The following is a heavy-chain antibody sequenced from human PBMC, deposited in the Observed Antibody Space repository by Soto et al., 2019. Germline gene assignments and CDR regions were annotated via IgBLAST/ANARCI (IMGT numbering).Heavy chain of an antibody. CDR1: GLTFSNYA. D-gene: IGHD1-7*01. J-gene: IGHJ4*02. CDR3: AKNQERELPRVIDF. Sequence: GGSLRLSCATSGLTFSNYAMSWVGQAPGGGLEWVSSMSGSSSTTYYADSVRGRFTISRDRSKNTLYLQMSSLRAEDTALYYCAKNQERELPRVIDFWGQGTLVTVSS. V-gene: IGHV3-23*01. CDR2: MSGSSSTT.